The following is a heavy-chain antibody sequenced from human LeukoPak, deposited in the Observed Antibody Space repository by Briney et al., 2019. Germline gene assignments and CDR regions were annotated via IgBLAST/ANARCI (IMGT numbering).Heavy chain of an antibody. D-gene: IGHD3-10*01. CDR1: RFTFSNYW. Sequence: PGGSLRLSCAASRFTFSNYWMSWVRQAPGKGLEWVANINQDGSEKYYVDSVKGRFTISRDNAQNSLYLQMNSLRAEDTAVYYCASASYGTSGDYYYYYYMDVWGKGTTVTISS. CDR2: INQDGSEK. V-gene: IGHV3-7*01. J-gene: IGHJ6*03. CDR3: ASASYGTSGDYYYYYYMDV.